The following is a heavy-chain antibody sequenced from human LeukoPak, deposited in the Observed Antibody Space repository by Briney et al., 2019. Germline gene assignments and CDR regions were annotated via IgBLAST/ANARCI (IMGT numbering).Heavy chain of an antibody. CDR1: GGSISSGSYY. V-gene: IGHV4-61*02. D-gene: IGHD3-3*01. CDR2: IYTSGST. CDR3: AREEYYDFWSGYYY. J-gene: IGHJ4*02. Sequence: SETLSLTCAVSGGSISSGSYYWSWIRQPAGKVLEWIGRIYTSGSTNYNPSLKSRVTISVDTSKNRFSLKLSSVTAADTAVYYCAREEYYDFWSGYYYWGQGTLVTVSS.